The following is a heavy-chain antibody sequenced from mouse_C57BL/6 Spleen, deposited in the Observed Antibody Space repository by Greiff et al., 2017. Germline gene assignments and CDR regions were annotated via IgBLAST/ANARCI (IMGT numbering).Heavy chain of an antibody. CDR2: IYPGSGST. V-gene: IGHV1-55*01. J-gene: IGHJ2*01. CDR3: ARKGDY. CDR1: GYTFTSYW. Sequence: QVQLQQPGAELVKPGASVKMSCKASGYTFTSYWINWVKQRPGQGLEWIGDIYPGSGSTNYNEKFKSKATLTVDTSSSTAYMQVSGLASGDSAVYYCARKGDYWGQGPTLTVSS.